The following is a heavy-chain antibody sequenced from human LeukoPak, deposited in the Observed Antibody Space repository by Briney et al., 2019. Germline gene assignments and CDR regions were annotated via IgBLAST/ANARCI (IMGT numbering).Heavy chain of an antibody. CDR2: ISHSRSYI. D-gene: IGHD6-13*01. CDR1: GFTFSSFC. V-gene: IGHV3-21*01. Sequence: PGGSLRLSCAASGFTFSSFCMTWVRQAPGKGLEWVSSISHSRSYIYYADSLKGRFTISRDNAKNSLYLQMNSLRAEDTAVYYCARVGRVAYSVTWFLDYWGQGTLVTVSS. J-gene: IGHJ4*02. CDR3: ARVGRVAYSVTWFLDY.